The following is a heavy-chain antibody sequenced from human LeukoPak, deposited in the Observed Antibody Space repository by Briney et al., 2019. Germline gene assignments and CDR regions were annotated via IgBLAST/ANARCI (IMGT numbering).Heavy chain of an antibody. CDR2: INPNSGGT. CDR1: GYTFTGYY. CDR3: ARARPNSSGYYGDY. D-gene: IGHD3-22*01. Sequence: GASVKVSCKASGYTFTGYYMHWVRLAPGQGLEWMGWINPNSGGTNYAQKFQGRVTMTRDTSISTAYMELSRLRSDDTAVYYCARARPNSSGYYGDYWGQGTLVTVSS. J-gene: IGHJ4*02. V-gene: IGHV1-2*02.